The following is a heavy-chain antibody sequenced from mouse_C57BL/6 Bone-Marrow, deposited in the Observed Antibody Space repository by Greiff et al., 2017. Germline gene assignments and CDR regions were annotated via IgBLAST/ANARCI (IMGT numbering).Heavy chain of an antibody. CDR1: GFTFSSYT. V-gene: IGHV5-9*01. J-gene: IGHJ1*03. CDR3: SRQVTTVLATKYFDV. Sequence: EVHLVESGGGLVKPGGSLKLSCAASGFTFSSYTMSWVRQTPEKRLQWVAAISGGGGNTYYPDHVKGRFTISRDNDKNCLYLQMSSLRSEDTALYYCSRQVTTVLATKYFDVWGTGTTVTVSS. CDR2: ISGGGGNT. D-gene: IGHD1-1*01.